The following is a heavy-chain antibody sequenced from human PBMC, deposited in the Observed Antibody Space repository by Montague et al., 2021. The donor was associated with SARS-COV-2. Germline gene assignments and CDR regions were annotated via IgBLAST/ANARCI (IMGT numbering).Heavy chain of an antibody. D-gene: IGHD6-13*01. V-gene: IGHV3-74*01. J-gene: IGHJ4*02. CDR2: INSDGSST. Sequence: SLRLSCAASGFTFSSYWMHWVRQAPGKGLVWVSRINSDGSSTSYADSVKGRFTISRDNAKNTLYLQMNSLRAKDTAAYYCARDPEGIAAAGTGGFDYWGQGTLVTVSS. CDR3: ARDPEGIAAAGTGGFDY. CDR1: GFTFSSYW.